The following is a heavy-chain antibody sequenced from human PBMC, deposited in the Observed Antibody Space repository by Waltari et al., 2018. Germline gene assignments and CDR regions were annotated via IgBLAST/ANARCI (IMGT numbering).Heavy chain of an antibody. CDR1: GGSISSGSYY. Sequence: QVQLQESGPGLVKPSQTLSLTCTVSGGSISSGSYYWSWIRQPAGKGLEWIGYIYTSGSTNDNPSLKSRVTVSVDTSKNQFSLKLSSVTAADTAVYYCASVLAAAQTYGMDVWGQGTTVTVSS. D-gene: IGHD6-13*01. J-gene: IGHJ6*02. CDR2: IYTSGST. V-gene: IGHV4-61*09. CDR3: ASVLAAAQTYGMDV.